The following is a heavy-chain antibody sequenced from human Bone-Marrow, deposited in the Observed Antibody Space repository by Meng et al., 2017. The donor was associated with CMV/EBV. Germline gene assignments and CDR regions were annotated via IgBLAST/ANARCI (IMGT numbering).Heavy chain of an antibody. CDR2: ICDGGNT. CDR3: AVGHDSRKVAY. V-gene: IGHV3-NL1*01. Sequence: GGSLRLSCAASGFTFSSYGMHWVRQAPGKGLEWVSVICDGGNTHYADFAKGRFNISRDSSTNTLYLQMNSLRADDTALYYCAVGHDSRKVAYWGQGTLGTVSS. CDR1: GFTFSSYG. J-gene: IGHJ4*02. D-gene: IGHD3-16*01.